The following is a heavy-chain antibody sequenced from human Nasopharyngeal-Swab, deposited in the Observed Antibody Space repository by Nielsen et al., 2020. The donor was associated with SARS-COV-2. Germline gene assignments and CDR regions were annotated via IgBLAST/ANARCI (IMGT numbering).Heavy chain of an antibody. D-gene: IGHD5-12*01. J-gene: IGHJ4*02. CDR1: GFTVSSNY. V-gene: IGHV3-66*04. CDR3: ATPRGFSGYDYGY. Sequence: GGSLSLSCAASGFTVSSNYMSWVRQAPGKGLEWVSVIYSGGSTYYADSVKGRFTISRDNSKNTLYLQMNSLRADDTAVYYCATPRGFSGYDYGYWGQGNLVTVSS. CDR2: IYSGGST.